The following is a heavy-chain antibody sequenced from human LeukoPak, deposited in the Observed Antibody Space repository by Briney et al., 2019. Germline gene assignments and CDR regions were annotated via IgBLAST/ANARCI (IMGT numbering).Heavy chain of an antibody. V-gene: IGHV3-23*01. CDR3: AKADRVTMIVMVTYFDS. Sequence: PGGSLRLSCAASGFSFSSYAMSWVRQAPGKGLEGVAAVSGSGGSTYYADSVKGRFTISRDNSKNTLYLQMNSLRAEDTAVYYCAKADRVTMIVMVTYFDSWGQGTLVTVSS. CDR1: GFSFSSYA. J-gene: IGHJ4*02. CDR2: VSGSGGST. D-gene: IGHD3-22*01.